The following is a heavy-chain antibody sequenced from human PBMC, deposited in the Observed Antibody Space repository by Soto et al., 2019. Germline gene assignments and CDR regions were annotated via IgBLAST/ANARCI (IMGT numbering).Heavy chain of an antibody. D-gene: IGHD1-1*01. J-gene: IGHJ3*02. CDR2: IWYDGSNK. Sequence: LRLSCAASGFTFSSYGMHWVRQAPGKGLEWVAVIWYDGSNKYYADSVKGRFTISRDNSKNTLYLQMNSLRAEDTAVYYCARVPQYDRPRYMARDAFDIWGQGTMVT. V-gene: IGHV3-33*01. CDR1: GFTFSSYG. CDR3: ARVPQYDRPRYMARDAFDI.